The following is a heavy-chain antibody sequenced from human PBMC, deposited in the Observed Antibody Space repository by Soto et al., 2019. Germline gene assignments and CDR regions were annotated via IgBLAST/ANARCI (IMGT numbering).Heavy chain of an antibody. D-gene: IGHD3-22*01. CDR3: ARGSGPMIEWH. V-gene: IGHV1-3*05. CDR1: GYTFTSYA. J-gene: IGHJ4*02. CDR2: INAGNGNT. Sequence: QVQLVQSGAEEKKPGASVKVSCKASGYTFTSYAMHWVRQAPGQRLEWMGWINAGNGNTKYSQKFQGRVTITRDTSASTDYMELSSLRSEDTAVYCCARGSGPMIEWHWGQGTLVTVSS.